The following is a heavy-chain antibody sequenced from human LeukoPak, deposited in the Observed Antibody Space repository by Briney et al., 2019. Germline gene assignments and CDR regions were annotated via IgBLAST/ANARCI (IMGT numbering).Heavy chain of an antibody. CDR2: IGSYEGDT. D-gene: IGHD3-22*01. CDR3: ARDFWNFYDSSGYYRDFDS. CDR1: TSH. V-gene: IGHV1-18*01. J-gene: IGHJ5*01. Sequence: ASVKVSCKATSHISWVRQAPGPGLEWLGWIGSYEGDTYYAQKLQGRVTVTTDTSTNTAYMELRSLRADDTAVYYCARDFWNFYDSSGYYRDFDSWGQGTLVTVSS.